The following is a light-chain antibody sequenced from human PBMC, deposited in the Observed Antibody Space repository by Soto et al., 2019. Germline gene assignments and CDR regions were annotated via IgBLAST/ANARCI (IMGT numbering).Light chain of an antibody. J-gene: IGKJ4*01. CDR2: WAS. Sequence: DIVMTQSPDSLAVSLGERATISCKSSQTISYTSINKTYLAWYQQRPGQPPKLLIYWASIRGSGVPDRLSGSGFGTDFTLTISSLQTEDVAVYYCQQYFSYQITFGGGTKVDIK. CDR1: QTISYTSINKTY. V-gene: IGKV4-1*01. CDR3: QQYFSYQIT.